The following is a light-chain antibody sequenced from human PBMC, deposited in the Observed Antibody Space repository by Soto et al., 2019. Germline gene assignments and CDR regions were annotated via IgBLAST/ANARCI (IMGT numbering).Light chain of an antibody. V-gene: IGKV1-5*03. CDR3: QQYKSYSRT. CDR2: KAS. J-gene: IGKJ1*01. CDR1: QSIDIW. Sequence: DIQMIQSPSTLSASVGDRVSITCQATQSIDIWLAWYQQKPGKAPKVLIYKASILESGVPSRFSGSGSGTEFTLTISSLQPEDFATYYCQQYKSYSRTFGQGTKVEIK.